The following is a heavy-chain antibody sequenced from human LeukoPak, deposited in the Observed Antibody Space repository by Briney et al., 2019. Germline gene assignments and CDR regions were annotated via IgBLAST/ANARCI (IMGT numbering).Heavy chain of an antibody. CDR2: LYSGSST. V-gene: IGHV3-53*01. J-gene: IGHJ2*01. CDR3: ARVADHFHWYLDL. CDR1: GFTVSTNY. Sequence: GGSLRLSCAASGFTVSTNYMNWVRQAPGKGLEWVSILYSGSSTYYADSVEGRFVVSRDSSKNTLSLQMNDLRAEDTAVYYCARVADHFHWYLDLWGRGTLVTVSS. D-gene: IGHD3-3*02.